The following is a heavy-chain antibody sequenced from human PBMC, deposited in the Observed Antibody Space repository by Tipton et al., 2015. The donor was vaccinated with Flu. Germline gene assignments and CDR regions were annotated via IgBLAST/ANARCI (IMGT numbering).Heavy chain of an antibody. CDR3: AKLGVTYYYDSSGYSLAN. CDR1: GFTFSSYG. Sequence: SLRLSCAASGFTFSSYGMHWVRQAPGKGLEWVAVISYDGSNKYYADSVKGRFTISRDNSKNTLYLQMNSLRAEDTAVYYCAKLGVTYYYDSSGYSLANWGQGTLVTVSS. CDR2: ISYDGSNK. D-gene: IGHD3-22*01. V-gene: IGHV3-30*18. J-gene: IGHJ4*02.